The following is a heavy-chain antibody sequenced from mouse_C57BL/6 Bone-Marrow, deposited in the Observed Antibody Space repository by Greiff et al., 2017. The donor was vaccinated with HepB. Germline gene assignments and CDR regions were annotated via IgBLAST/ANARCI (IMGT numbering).Heavy chain of an antibody. Sequence: QVQLQQSGSELRSPGSSVKLSCKDFDSEVFPIAYMSWVRQKPGHGFEWIGGILPSIGRTIYGEKFEDKATLDADTLSNTAYLGLNSLTSEDSAIYYCARRMTTVVARGWYFDVWGTGTTVTVSS. CDR1: DSEVFPIAY. V-gene: IGHV15-2*01. J-gene: IGHJ1*03. D-gene: IGHD1-1*01. CDR3: ARRMTTVVARGWYFDV. CDR2: ILPSIGRT.